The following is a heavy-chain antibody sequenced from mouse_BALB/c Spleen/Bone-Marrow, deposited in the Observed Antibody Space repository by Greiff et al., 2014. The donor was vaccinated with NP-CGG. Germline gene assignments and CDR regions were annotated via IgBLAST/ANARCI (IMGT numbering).Heavy chain of an antibody. CDR2: IDPANGNT. Sequence: VHVKQSGAELVKPGASVKLPCTASGFNIKDTYMHWVKQRPEQGLEWIGRIDPANGNTKYDPKFQDKATITTDTSSNTAYLQLSSLASEDTAVYYCARDDYDDYYAMDYWGQGTSVTGSS. J-gene: IGHJ4*01. D-gene: IGHD2-4*01. V-gene: IGHV14-3*02. CDR3: ARDDYDDYYAMDY. CDR1: GFNIKDTY.